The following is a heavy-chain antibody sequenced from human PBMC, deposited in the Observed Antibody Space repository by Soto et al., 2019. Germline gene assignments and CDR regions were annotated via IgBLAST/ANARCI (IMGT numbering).Heavy chain of an antibody. CDR2: IYYSGST. D-gene: IGHD2-15*01. J-gene: IGHJ6*03. CDR3: ARAPSGYYYYYMDV. V-gene: IGHV4-59*01. Sequence: QVQLQESGPGLVKPSETLSLTCTVSGGSISSYYWSWIRQPPGKGLEWIGYIYYSGSTNYNPSLMRRGVILVVTSKNQFSLKLRSVVAAETAVDYYARAPSGYYYYYMDVWGKGTTVTVSS. CDR1: GGSISSYY.